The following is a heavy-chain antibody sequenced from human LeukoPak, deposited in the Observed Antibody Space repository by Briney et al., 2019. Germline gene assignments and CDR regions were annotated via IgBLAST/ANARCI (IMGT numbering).Heavy chain of an antibody. CDR3: ARALYCSSTSCPLNDY. CDR2: MNPNSGNT. V-gene: IGHV1-8*02. J-gene: IGHJ4*02. D-gene: IGHD2-2*01. CDR1: GYTFSTYG. Sequence: ASVKVSCKASGYTFSTYGINWVRQATGQGLEWMGWMNPNSGNTGYAQKFQGRVTMTRNTSISTAYMELSSLRSEDTAVYYCARALYCSSTSCPLNDYWGQGTLVTVSS.